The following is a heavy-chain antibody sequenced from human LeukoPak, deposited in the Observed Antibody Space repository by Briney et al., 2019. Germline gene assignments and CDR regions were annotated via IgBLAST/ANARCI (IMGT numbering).Heavy chain of an antibody. V-gene: IGHV3-48*03. CDR3: AKGTSSLNYDAFDI. CDR1: GFSFSTCE. CDR2: ISASGGTI. Sequence: GGSLRLSCAASGFSFSTCEMHWVRQAPGKGLDWVSSISASGGTIYYADSVKGRFTISRDNAKNTVYLQTNSLRDDDTAVYYCAKGTSSLNYDAFDIWGQGTLVTVS. J-gene: IGHJ3*02. D-gene: IGHD6-19*01.